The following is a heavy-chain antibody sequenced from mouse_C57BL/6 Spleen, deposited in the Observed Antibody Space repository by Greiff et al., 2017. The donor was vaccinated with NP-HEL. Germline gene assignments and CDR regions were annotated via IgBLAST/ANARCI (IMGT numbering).Heavy chain of an antibody. J-gene: IGHJ1*03. V-gene: IGHV1-54*01. CDR3: ARSGFYGSSEDWYFDV. CDR1: GYAFTNYL. D-gene: IGHD1-1*01. CDR2: INPGSGGT. Sequence: QVQLQQSGAELVRPGTSVKVSCKASGYAFTNYLIEWVKQRPGQGLEWIGVINPGSGGTNYNEKFKGKATLTADKSSSTAYMQLSSLTSEDSAVYFGARSGFYGSSEDWYFDVWGTGTTVTVSS.